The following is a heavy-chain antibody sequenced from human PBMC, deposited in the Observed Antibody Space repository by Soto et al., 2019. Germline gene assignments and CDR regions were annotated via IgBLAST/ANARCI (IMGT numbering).Heavy chain of an antibody. Sequence: GASVKVSCKVFGYTPTGIYLHWGRQAPGKGLEWMGGFDPEDGETIYAQKFQGRVTMTEDTSTDTAYMELSSLRSENTAVYYCATRVVVTAIVYYGMDVWGQGTTVTAP. V-gene: IGHV1-24*01. CDR2: FDPEDGET. J-gene: IGHJ6*02. CDR1: GYTPTGIY. CDR3: ATRVVVTAIVYYGMDV. D-gene: IGHD2-21*02.